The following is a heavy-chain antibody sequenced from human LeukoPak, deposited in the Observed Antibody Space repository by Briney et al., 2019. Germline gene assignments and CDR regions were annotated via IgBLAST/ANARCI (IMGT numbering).Heavy chain of an antibody. D-gene: IGHD3-16*01. CDR1: GGSISSSSYY. V-gene: IGHV4-61*01. Sequence: SETLSLTCTVSGGSISSSSYYWGWVRQPPGKGLEWLGYIDYSGSTNYNPSLKSRVTISVDTSKNQFSLNLSSVTAADTAVYYCARDRALGSRKFYFDYWGQGTLVTVSS. J-gene: IGHJ4*02. CDR3: ARDRALGSRKFYFDY. CDR2: IDYSGST.